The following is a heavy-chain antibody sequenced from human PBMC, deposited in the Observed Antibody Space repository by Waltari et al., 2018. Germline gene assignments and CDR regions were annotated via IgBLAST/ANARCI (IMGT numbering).Heavy chain of an antibody. CDR2: INHSGST. CDR3: ARGLITMVRGVPSFDY. CDR1: GGSFSGYY. D-gene: IGHD3-10*01. J-gene: IGHJ4*02. Sequence: QVQLQQWGAGLLKPSETLSLTCAVYGGSFSGYYWSWIRQPPGKGLEWIGEINHSGSTNYNPSLNSRVTISVDTSKNQFALKLSSVTAADTAVYYCARGLITMVRGVPSFDYWGQGTLVTVSS. V-gene: IGHV4-34*01.